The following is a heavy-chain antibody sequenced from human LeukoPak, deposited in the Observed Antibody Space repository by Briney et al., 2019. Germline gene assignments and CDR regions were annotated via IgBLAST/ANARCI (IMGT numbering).Heavy chain of an antibody. Sequence: SQTLSLTCAISGDSVSNKDAAWNWIRQSPSRGLEWLGRTYYRSKWSNDYAVSVRSRITISPDTSKNQFSLQLRSVTPDDTAVYYCARQLAGYVDYWGLGSRVTVSS. CDR2: TYYRSKWSN. J-gene: IGHJ4*02. V-gene: IGHV6-1*01. CDR3: ARQLAGYVDY. D-gene: IGHD2-15*01. CDR1: GDSVSNKDAA.